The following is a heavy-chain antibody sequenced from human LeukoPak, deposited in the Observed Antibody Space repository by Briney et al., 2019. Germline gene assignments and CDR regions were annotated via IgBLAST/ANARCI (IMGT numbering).Heavy chain of an antibody. J-gene: IGHJ4*02. Sequence: GGSLRLSCAASGFTFSNYAMHWVRQAPGKGLEWVAVISYDGNYKDYADSVKGRFTISRDSSKNTLYVQMNSLRAEDTAVYYCAKDYDYHFDYWGQGSLVTVSS. CDR1: GFTFSNYA. CDR3: AKDYDYHFDY. CDR2: ISYDGNYK. V-gene: IGHV3-30*04. D-gene: IGHD5-12*01.